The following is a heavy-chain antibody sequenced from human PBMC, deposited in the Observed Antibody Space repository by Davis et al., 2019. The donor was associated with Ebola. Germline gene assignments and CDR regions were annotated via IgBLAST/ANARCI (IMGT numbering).Heavy chain of an antibody. CDR2: INHSGST. CDR1: GGSISSYY. D-gene: IGHD4-17*01. J-gene: IGHJ5*02. CDR3: ARGVGAATRFDP. Sequence: SETLSLTCTVSGGSISSYYWSWIRQPPGKGLEWIGEINHSGSTNYNPSLKSRVTISVDTSKNQFSLKLSSVTAADTAVYYCARGVGAATRFDPWGQGTLVTVSS. V-gene: IGHV4-34*01.